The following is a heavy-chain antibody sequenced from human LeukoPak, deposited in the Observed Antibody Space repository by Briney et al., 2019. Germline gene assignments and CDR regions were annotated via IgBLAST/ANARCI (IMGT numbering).Heavy chain of an antibody. Sequence: PGGSLRLSCAASGFTFSSYAMSWVRQAPGKGLEWVSAISGSGGSTYYADSVKGRFTISRDNSKNSLYLQMNSLRAEDMALYYCTKGNWGNAFDIWGQGTMVTVSS. CDR1: GFTFSSYA. CDR3: TKGNWGNAFDI. CDR2: ISGSGGST. D-gene: IGHD7-27*01. V-gene: IGHV3-23*01. J-gene: IGHJ3*02.